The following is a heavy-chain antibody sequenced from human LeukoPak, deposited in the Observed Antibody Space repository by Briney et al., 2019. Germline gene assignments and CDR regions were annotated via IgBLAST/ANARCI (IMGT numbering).Heavy chain of an antibody. CDR3: ARASTALFDY. D-gene: IGHD4-11*01. Sequence: TSETLSLTCTVSGGSISSYYWSWIRQPPGKGLEWIGYIYHSGSTYYNPSLKSRVTISVDRSKNQFSLKLSSVTAADTAVYYCARASTALFDYWGQGTLVTVSS. CDR2: IYHSGST. V-gene: IGHV4-59*12. J-gene: IGHJ4*02. CDR1: GGSISSYY.